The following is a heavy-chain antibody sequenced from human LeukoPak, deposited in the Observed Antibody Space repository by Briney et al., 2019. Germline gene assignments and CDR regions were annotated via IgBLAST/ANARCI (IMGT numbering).Heavy chain of an antibody. CDR1: GGSISSSNW. CDR2: IYHSGST. V-gene: IGHV4-4*02. CDR3: ARDQGRKLWFGEPMGY. Sequence: SETLSLTCAVSGGSISSSNWWSWVRQPPGKGLEWIGEIYHSGSTNYNPSLKSRVTISVDKSKNQFSLKLSSVTAADTAVYYCARDQGRKLWFGEPMGYWGQGTLVTVSS. J-gene: IGHJ4*02. D-gene: IGHD3-10*01.